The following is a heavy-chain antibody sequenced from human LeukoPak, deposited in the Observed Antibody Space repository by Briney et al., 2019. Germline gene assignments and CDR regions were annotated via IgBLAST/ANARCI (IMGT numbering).Heavy chain of an antibody. V-gene: IGHV3-9*03. CDR3: AKVSGHYYFDY. CDR2: ISWNSGSI. D-gene: IGHD6-25*01. J-gene: IGHJ4*02. CDR1: GFTFDDYA. Sequence: PGGSLRLSRAASGFTFDDYAMHWVRQAPGKGLEWVSGISWNSGSIGYADSVKGRFTISRDNAKNSLYLQMNSLRAEDMALYYCAKVSGHYYFDYWGQGTLVTVSS.